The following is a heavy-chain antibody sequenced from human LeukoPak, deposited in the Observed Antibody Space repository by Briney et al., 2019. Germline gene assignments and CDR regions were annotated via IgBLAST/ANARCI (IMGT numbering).Heavy chain of an antibody. Sequence: GGSLRLSCVASASEFTFNRYWMSWIRQAPGKGLQWVANIKHDGGEAFYVDSVKGRFTISRDNARNLLSLQMNSLTIDDTGVYFCARDALFGSGRTHLDFWGQGTLVSVSP. D-gene: IGHD3-10*01. CDR3: ARDALFGSGRTHLDF. CDR1: EFTFNRYW. CDR2: IKHDGGEA. V-gene: IGHV3-7*04. J-gene: IGHJ4*02.